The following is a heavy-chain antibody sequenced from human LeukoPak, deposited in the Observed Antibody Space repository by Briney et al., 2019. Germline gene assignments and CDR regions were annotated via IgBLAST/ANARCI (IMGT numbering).Heavy chain of an antibody. V-gene: IGHV3-9*01. CDR3: AKDSRSYSSSWYVHWFDP. Sequence: GRSLRLSCAASGFTFDDYAMHWVRQAPGKGLEWVSSISWNSGSIGYADSVKGRFTISRDNAKNSLYLQMNSLRAEDTALYYCAKDSRSYSSSWYVHWFDPWGQGTLVTVSS. CDR1: GFTFDDYA. CDR2: ISWNSGSI. J-gene: IGHJ5*02. D-gene: IGHD6-13*01.